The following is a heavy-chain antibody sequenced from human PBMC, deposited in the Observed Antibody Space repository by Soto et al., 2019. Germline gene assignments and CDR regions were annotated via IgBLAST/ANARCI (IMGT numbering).Heavy chain of an antibody. CDR2: ITPILGTA. CDR3: AKGSGYQYYFDD. J-gene: IGHJ4*02. D-gene: IGHD3-22*01. V-gene: IGHV1-69*06. CDR1: GVTFSSYT. Sequence: SVKVSCTASGVTFSSYTIRLVRQAPGQGLGWMGGITPILGTANYAQKFQGRVTITADKSTSTAYMDLSSLRSEDTAVYYRAKGSGYQYYFDDWGQGTLVTVSS.